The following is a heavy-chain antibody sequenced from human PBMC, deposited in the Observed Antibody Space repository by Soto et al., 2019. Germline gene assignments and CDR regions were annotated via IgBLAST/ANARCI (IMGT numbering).Heavy chain of an antibody. CDR1: GFAFSNYA. V-gene: IGHV3-23*01. D-gene: IGHD2-21*01. J-gene: IGHJ3*02. CDR3: AKGGEYVIPVDAYNI. CDR2: LSSLGSTA. Sequence: GGSLRLSCVASGFAFSNYAMSWVRQAPGKGPEWVSVLSSLGSTAYYADSVKGRFTISRDNARNTLYLQMNSLGAEDTAVYFCAKGGEYVIPVDAYNIWGQGATVTISS.